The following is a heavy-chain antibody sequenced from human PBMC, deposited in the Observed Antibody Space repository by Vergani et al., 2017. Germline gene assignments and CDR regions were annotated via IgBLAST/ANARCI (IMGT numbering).Heavy chain of an antibody. D-gene: IGHD4-17*01. CDR2: IFNGGSP. V-gene: IGHV4-38-2*02. CDR3: VRSGMGYADLPRDY. J-gene: IGHJ4*02. CDR1: GLSISTNFY. Sequence: QVRLQESGPGVVKPSETLSLTCNVSGLSISTNFYWGWIRRSPGKGLEWIGVIFNGGSPYFNPSLKSRLTLSVDASKNRFSRILRSVTAAETAGYYCVRSGMGYADLPRDYWGQGMLVTVSS.